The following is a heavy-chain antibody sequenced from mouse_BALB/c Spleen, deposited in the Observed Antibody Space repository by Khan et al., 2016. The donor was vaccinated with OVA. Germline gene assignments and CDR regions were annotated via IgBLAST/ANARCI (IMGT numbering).Heavy chain of an antibody. Sequence: EVQLQESGGGLVQPGGSLKLSCAASGFDFSRYWMSWVRQAPGKGLEWLGEINPDSSTINYAPSLKDKFIISRDNAKNTLYLQMSKVRSEDTALYYCARQLSDAMDYWGQGTSVTVSS. CDR1: GFDFSRYW. CDR2: INPDSSTI. V-gene: IGHV4-1*02. J-gene: IGHJ4*01. CDR3: ARQLSDAMDY. D-gene: IGHD1-3*01.